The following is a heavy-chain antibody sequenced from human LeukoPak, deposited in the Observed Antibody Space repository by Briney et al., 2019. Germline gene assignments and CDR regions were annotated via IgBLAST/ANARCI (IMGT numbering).Heavy chain of an antibody. J-gene: IGHJ4*02. D-gene: IGHD4/OR15-4a*01. CDR2: SSYSGSA. CDR3: ARYYRASSRCPGVDY. V-gene: IGHV4-31*03. CDR1: GASITSGAYY. Sequence: SETLSLTCTVSGASITSGAYYWTWIRQHPGEGLEWIGYSSYSGSAYYNPSLKSRVTISVDTSKSQFSLKLSSVTAADTAVYYCARYYRASSRCPGVDYWGQGTLVTVSS.